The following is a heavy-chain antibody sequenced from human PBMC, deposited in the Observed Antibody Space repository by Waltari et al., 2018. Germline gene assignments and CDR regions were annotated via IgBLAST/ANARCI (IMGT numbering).Heavy chain of an antibody. CDR3: ASTAIVATISGHY. D-gene: IGHD5-12*01. CDR1: GYTFTGYY. V-gene: IGHV1-2*06. CDR2: INPNSVGT. J-gene: IGHJ4*02. Sequence: QVQLVQSGAEVKKPGASVKVSCTASGYTFTGYYMHWVRQAPGQGLEWMGRINPNSVGTNDAQKFKGRVTMTRDTPISTAYMERSRLSSDDTAVDYGASTAIVATISGHYWGQGTLVTVSS.